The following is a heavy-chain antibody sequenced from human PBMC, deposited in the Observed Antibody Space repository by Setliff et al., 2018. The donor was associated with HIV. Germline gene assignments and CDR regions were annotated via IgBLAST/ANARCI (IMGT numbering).Heavy chain of an antibody. CDR1: GNSFSNHW. CDR2: IDPSDSYT. Sequence: GESLKISCKGSGNSFSNHWISWVRQVPGQGLEWMGNIDPSDSYTHYSPSFQGQVTISADKSISTAYLQWSSLKASDTAMYYCVRRDGYKFDYWGQGTLVTVSS. J-gene: IGHJ4*02. V-gene: IGHV5-10-1*04. CDR3: VRRDGYKFDY. D-gene: IGHD5-12*01.